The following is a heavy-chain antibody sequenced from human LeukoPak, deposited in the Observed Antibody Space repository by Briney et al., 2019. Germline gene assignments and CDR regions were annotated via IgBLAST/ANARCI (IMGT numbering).Heavy chain of an antibody. Sequence: GGSLRLSCAASGFTFSSYAMSWVRQAPGKGLEWVSAISGSGGSTYYADSVKGRFTISRDNSKNTLYLQMNSLRAEDTAVYYCAKGSQDCSSTSCYFLSGFDPWGQGTLVTVPS. V-gene: IGHV3-23*01. CDR1: GFTFSSYA. CDR3: AKGSQDCSSTSCYFLSGFDP. CDR2: ISGSGGST. D-gene: IGHD2-2*01. J-gene: IGHJ5*02.